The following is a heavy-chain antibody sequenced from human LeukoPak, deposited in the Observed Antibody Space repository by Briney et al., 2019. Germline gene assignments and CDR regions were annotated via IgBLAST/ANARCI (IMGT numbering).Heavy chain of an antibody. V-gene: IGHV1-3*01. Sequence: ASVKVSCKASGYTFTSYAMHWVRQAPGQRLDWMGWINAGNGNTKYSQKFQGRVTITRDTSASTAYMELSSLRSEDTAVYYCARGYSYYNFDYWGQGTLVTVSS. CDR2: INAGNGNT. CDR3: ARGYSYYNFDY. J-gene: IGHJ4*02. CDR1: GYTFTSYA. D-gene: IGHD5-18*01.